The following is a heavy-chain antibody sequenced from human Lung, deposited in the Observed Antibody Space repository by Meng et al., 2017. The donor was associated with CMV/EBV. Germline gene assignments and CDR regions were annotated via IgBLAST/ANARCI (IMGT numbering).Heavy chain of an antibody. CDR3: ARDCATTSCYNPINTYYYFYGVDV. V-gene: IGHV3-11*01. J-gene: IGHJ6*02. Sequence: GESXKISCAVSGFTFSDYYMAWIRQAPGKGLEWVSYISGSGTTTYYADSVQGRFTISRDSAKNSLYLEMNSLRAEDTAVYYCARDCATTSCYNPINTYYYFYGVDVSXQRTTVTVSS. CDR1: GFTFSDYY. CDR2: ISGSGTTT. D-gene: IGHD2-2*02.